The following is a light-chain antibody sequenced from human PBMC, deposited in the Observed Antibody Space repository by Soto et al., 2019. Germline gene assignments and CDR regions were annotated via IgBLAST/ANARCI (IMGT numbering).Light chain of an antibody. CDR3: SSYTSSSTYV. Sequence: QSALTQPASVSGSPGQSIAISCTGTSSDVGGYNYVSWYQQHPGKAPKLMVYDVSNRPSGVSNRFSGSKSGNTASLTISGLQAEDEADYYFSSYTSSSTYVFGTRTKLTVL. CDR1: SSDVGGYNY. J-gene: IGLJ1*01. V-gene: IGLV2-14*01. CDR2: DVS.